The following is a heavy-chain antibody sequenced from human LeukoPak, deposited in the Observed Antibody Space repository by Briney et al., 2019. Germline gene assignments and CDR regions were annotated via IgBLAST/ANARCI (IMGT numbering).Heavy chain of an antibody. V-gene: IGHV3-23*01. J-gene: IGHJ5*02. CDR2: ISGSGGST. CDR3: AKAGTTVTKYNWFDP. Sequence: GGSLRLSCAASGFTFSTSSMSWVRQAPGKGLAWVSSISGSGGSTYYADSVKGRFTISRDNSRNTLFLQMNSLKADDTAVYYCAKAGTTVTKYNWFDPWGQGTLVTVSS. CDR1: GFTFSTSS. D-gene: IGHD4-17*01.